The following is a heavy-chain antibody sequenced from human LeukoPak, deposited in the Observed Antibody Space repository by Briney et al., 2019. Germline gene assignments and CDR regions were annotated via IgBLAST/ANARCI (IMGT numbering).Heavy chain of an antibody. CDR2: IYYSGST. CDR3: ARVGDDSSGYYYGY. D-gene: IGHD3-22*01. V-gene: IGHV4-31*03. CDR1: GGSISSGGYY. Sequence: PSQTLSLTCTVSGGSISSGGYYWSWIRQHPGKGLEWIGYIYYSGSTNYNPSLKSRVTISVDTSKNHFSLKLSSVTAADTAVYYCARVGDDSSGYYYGYWGQGTLVTVSS. J-gene: IGHJ4*02.